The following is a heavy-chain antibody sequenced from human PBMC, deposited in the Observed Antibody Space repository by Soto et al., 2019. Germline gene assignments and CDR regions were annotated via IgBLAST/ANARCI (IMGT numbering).Heavy chain of an antibody. CDR1: GFTFSSYG. Sequence: GSLRLSCAASGFTFSSYGMHWVRQAPGKGLEWVAVISYDGSNKYYADSVKGRFTISRDNSKNTLYLQMNSLRAEDTAVYNCAKEPVGPDWYFDLWGRGTLVTVSS. J-gene: IGHJ2*01. V-gene: IGHV3-30*18. CDR3: AKEPVGPDWYFDL. CDR2: ISYDGSNK.